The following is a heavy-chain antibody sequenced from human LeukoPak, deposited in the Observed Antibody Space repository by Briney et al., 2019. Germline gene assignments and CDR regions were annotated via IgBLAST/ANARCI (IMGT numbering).Heavy chain of an antibody. V-gene: IGHV3-30*18. CDR1: GFTFSSYG. CDR3: AKVPTRIAARPDFDY. J-gene: IGHJ4*02. Sequence: PGGSLRLSCAASGFTFSSYGMHWVRQAPGKGLEWVAVISYDGSNKYYADSVKGRFTISRDNSKNTLYLQMNSLRAEDTAVYYCAKVPTRIAARPDFDYWGQGTLVTVSS. D-gene: IGHD6-6*01. CDR2: ISYDGSNK.